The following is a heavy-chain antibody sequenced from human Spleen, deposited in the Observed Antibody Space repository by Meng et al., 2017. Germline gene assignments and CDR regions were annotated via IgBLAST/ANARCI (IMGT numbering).Heavy chain of an antibody. CDR1: GFTFSNYA. CDR3: GRDVVPAAIWGVDY. J-gene: IGHJ4*02. CDR2: ISYGGSQR. Sequence: QVQLVESGGGVVQSGRSLRLSCAASGFTFSNYAMHWVRQAPGKGLEWVAVISYGGSQRYYADSVKGRFSISRDNSNNTLYLQMNGLRAGDTAVYYCGRDVVPAAIWGVDYWGQGTLVTVSS. D-gene: IGHD2-2*02. V-gene: IGHV3-30-3*01.